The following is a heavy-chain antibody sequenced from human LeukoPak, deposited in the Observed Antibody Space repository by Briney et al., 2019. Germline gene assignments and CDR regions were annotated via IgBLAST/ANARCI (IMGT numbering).Heavy chain of an antibody. CDR3: ARAVDYYGSGEI. CDR2: INHSGST. Sequence: SETLSLTCAVYGGSFSGYYWSWIRQPPGKGLEWIGEINHSGSTNYNPSLKSRVTISVDTSKNQFSLKLSSVTAADTAVYYCARAVDYYGSGEIWGQGTLVTVSS. D-gene: IGHD3-10*01. V-gene: IGHV4-34*01. J-gene: IGHJ4*02. CDR1: GGSFSGYY.